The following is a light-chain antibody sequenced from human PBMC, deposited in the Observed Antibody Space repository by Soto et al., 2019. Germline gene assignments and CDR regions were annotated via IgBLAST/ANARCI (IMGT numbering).Light chain of an antibody. CDR3: SSYTSSDTPYV. Sequence: QSALTQPASVSGSPGQSITISCTGTSSDVGGYNYVSWYQQHPDKAPKLMIYVVSNRPSGVSNRFSGSKSGNTASLTISGLQAEDEADYYCSSYTSSDTPYVFGPGTKRTVL. J-gene: IGLJ1*01. CDR2: VVS. CDR1: SSDVGGYNY. V-gene: IGLV2-14*01.